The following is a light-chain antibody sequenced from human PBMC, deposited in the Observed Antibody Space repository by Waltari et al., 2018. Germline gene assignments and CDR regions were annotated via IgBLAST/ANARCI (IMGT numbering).Light chain of an antibody. J-gene: IGLJ1*01. CDR3: SAWDSNLREYV. V-gene: IGLV10-54*04. CDR1: SNNVGNQG. Sequence: QAGLTQPPSVSKGLRQTATLTCTGNSNNVGNQGAAWLQQHQGQPPRRLSYGNNNRRSGISERFSAARSGNTASLTITGLQPEDEADYYCSAWDSNLREYVFGTGTKVTVL. CDR2: GNN.